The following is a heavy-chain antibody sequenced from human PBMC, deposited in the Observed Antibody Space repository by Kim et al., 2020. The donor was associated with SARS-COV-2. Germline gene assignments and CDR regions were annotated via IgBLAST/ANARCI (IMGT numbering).Heavy chain of an antibody. CDR2: IYSDGST. D-gene: IGHD3-10*01. CDR1: GFTVSSNY. Sequence: GGSLRLSCAASGFTVSSNYMNWVRQAPGKGLEWVSVIYSDGSTYYADSVKGRFTISRDSSKNTLYLQMNCLRAEDTAVYYCAREVYYYDSGSYYGMDVWGQGTTVTVSS. CDR3: AREVYYYDSGSYYGMDV. J-gene: IGHJ6*02. V-gene: IGHV3-53*01.